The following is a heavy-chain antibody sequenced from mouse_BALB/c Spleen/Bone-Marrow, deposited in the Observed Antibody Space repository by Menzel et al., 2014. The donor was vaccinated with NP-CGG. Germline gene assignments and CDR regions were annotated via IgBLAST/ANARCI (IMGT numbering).Heavy chain of an antibody. CDR1: GNTFSSFW. CDR3: ARRGISWFAY. CDR2: ILPGSGST. J-gene: IGHJ3*01. Sequence: QVELKQSGAEPRKPGASGKISCKGNGNTFSSFWRERVKQRPGDGLEWIGEILPGSGSTQYNEKFKAKATFTADTSSTTACMQFRSLTSEDSAVYYCARRGISWFAYWSQGPLVS. V-gene: IGHV1-9*01.